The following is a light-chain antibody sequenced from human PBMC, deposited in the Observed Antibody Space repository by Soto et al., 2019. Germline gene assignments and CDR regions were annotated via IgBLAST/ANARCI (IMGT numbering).Light chain of an antibody. CDR3: QQYGSSPT. CDR2: DAS. CDR1: QSVGKY. V-gene: IGKV3-20*01. J-gene: IGKJ4*01. Sequence: EIVMRQSPATLSLTPGERATLSCRASQSVGKYLVWYQQKPGQAPRLLIYDASNRATGIPDRFSGSGSGTDFTLTITRLEPEDFAVYSCQQYGSSPTFGGGTKV.